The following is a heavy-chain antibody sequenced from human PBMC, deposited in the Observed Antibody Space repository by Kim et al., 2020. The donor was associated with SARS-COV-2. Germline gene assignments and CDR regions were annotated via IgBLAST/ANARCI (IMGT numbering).Heavy chain of an antibody. D-gene: IGHD2-2*01. CDR3: ARHVDCSSSGCRDF. V-gene: IGHV5-10-1*01. Sequence: GESLKISCQGSGYSFSNYFITWVRQMPGKGLEWMGRIDPSDSQTKYGPSFQGRVTISADKSISTAYLQWSSLRASDTAMYFCARHVDCSSSGCRDFWGKGTLVTVSA. CDR1: GYSFSNYF. CDR2: IDPSDSQT. J-gene: IGHJ4*02.